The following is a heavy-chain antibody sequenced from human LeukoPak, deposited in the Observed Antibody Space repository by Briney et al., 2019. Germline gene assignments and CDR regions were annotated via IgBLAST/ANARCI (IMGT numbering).Heavy chain of an antibody. CDR2: IYSGGST. Sequence: GGSLRLSCAASGFSFNDAWMNWVRQAPGKGLEWVSVIYSGGSTYYADSVKGRFTISRDNSKNTLYLQMNSLRAEDTAVYYCASINPSYWGQGTLVTVSS. CDR3: ASINPSY. CDR1: GFSFNDAW. J-gene: IGHJ4*02. V-gene: IGHV3-53*01.